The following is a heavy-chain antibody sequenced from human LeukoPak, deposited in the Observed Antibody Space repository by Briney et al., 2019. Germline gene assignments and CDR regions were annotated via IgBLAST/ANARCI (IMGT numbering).Heavy chain of an antibody. V-gene: IGHV7-4-1*02. CDR1: GYTFTNYA. Sequence: ASVTVSFKASGYTFTNYAMNWVRQAPGQGLEWMGWINTNTGNPTYAQGFTGRFVLSLDTSVSTAYLQISSLKAEDTAVYYCAREGYCSSTSCYGTFDYWGQGTLVTVSS. CDR2: INTNTGNP. CDR3: AREGYCSSTSCYGTFDY. J-gene: IGHJ4*02. D-gene: IGHD2-2*01.